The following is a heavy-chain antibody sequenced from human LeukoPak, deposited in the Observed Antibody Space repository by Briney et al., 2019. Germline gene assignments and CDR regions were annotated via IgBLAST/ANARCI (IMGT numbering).Heavy chain of an antibody. J-gene: IGHJ4*02. CDR2: MNPNSGNT. CDR1: GYTFTSYG. D-gene: IGHD6-13*01. CDR3: AREGGQQLVRGTFVEYFDY. Sequence: ASVKVSCKASGYTFTSYGINWVRQATGQGLEWMGWMNPNSGNTGYAQKFQGRVTMTRNTSISTAYMELSSLRSEDTAVYYCAREGGQQLVRGTFVEYFDYWGQGTLVTVSP. V-gene: IGHV1-8*01.